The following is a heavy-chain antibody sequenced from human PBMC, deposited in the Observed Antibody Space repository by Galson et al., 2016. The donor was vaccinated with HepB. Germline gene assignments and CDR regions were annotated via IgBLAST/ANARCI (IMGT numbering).Heavy chain of an antibody. V-gene: IGHV3-48*04. CDR3: ARGILEPTARPHCFDH. D-gene: IGHD3-3*01. Sequence: SLRLSCAASGFSFNAYSMNWVRQAPGKGLEWISYISGSGTTILYADSVRGRITISRNNATNSLSLLLKSLRVEDTAVYYCARGILEPTARPHCFDHWGRGSLVTVAS. CDR1: GFSFNAYS. J-gene: IGHJ4*02. CDR2: ISGSGTTI.